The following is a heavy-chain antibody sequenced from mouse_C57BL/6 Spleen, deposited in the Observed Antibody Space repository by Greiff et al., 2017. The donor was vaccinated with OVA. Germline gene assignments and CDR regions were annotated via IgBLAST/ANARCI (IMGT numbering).Heavy chain of an antibody. Sequence: VKVVESGPGLVQPSQSLSITCTVSGFSLTSYGVHWVRQSPGKGLEWLGVIWSGGSTDYNAAFISRLSISKDNSKSQVFFKMNSLQADDTAIYYCARGPLPFAYWGQGTLVTVSA. D-gene: IGHD5-1*01. CDR1: GFSLTSYG. CDR2: IWSGGST. V-gene: IGHV2-2*01. J-gene: IGHJ3*01. CDR3: ARGPLPFAY.